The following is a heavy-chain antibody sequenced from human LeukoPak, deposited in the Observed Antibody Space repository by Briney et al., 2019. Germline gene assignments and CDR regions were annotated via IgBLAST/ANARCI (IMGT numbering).Heavy chain of an antibody. J-gene: IGHJ4*02. CDR3: ARGRTFYGADDF. V-gene: IGHV1-2*02. Sequence: ASVKVSCKASGYTFVAYYIHWVRQAPGQGLEWMGWLNPNSGGTIHAQTFQGRVTMTRDTSISTAYMDLSSLRSDDTAVYYRARGRTFYGADDFWGQGTLVAVSS. CDR2: LNPNSGGT. CDR1: GYTFVAYY. D-gene: IGHD4-17*01.